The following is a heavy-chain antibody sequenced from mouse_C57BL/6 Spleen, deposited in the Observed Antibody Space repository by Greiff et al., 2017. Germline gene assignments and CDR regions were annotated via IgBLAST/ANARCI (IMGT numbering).Heavy chain of an antibody. CDR3: ARSGDGYYGSLDY. Sequence: VQLQQPGTELVKPGASVKLSCKASGYTFTSYWMHWVKQRPGQGLEWIGNINPSNGGTNYNEKFKSKATLTVNKSSSTAYMQIRSLTSDDSSVYYCARSGDGYYGSLDYWGQGTSVTVSS. D-gene: IGHD2-3*01. V-gene: IGHV1-53*01. J-gene: IGHJ4*01. CDR2: INPSNGGT. CDR1: GYTFTSYW.